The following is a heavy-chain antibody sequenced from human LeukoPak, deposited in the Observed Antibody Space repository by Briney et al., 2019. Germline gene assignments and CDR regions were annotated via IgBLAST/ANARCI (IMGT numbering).Heavy chain of an antibody. D-gene: IGHD3-22*01. CDR2: IYYTGGT. CDR3: ARRRNYYDSSGYYVLAAFDI. CDR1: RGSISSYY. Sequence: SETLSLTCTVSRGSISSYYCSCIRHPPWKGLWCILYIYYTGGTNYNPSLKSLVTISVDTSQNQFSLKLSSVTAADTAVYYCARRRNYYDSSGYYVLAAFDIWGQGTTVTVSS. J-gene: IGHJ3*02. V-gene: IGHV4-59*08.